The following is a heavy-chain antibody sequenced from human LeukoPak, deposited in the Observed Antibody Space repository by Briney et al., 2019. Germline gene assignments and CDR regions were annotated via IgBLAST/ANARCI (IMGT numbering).Heavy chain of an antibody. CDR3: AREGEYSSGFDY. V-gene: IGHV3-30-3*01. J-gene: IGHJ4*02. D-gene: IGHD6-19*01. CDR1: GFTFSSYA. Sequence: GRSLRLSCAASGFTFSSYAMHWVRQASGKGLEWVAVISYDGSNKYYADSVKGRFTISRDNSKNTLYLQMNSLRAEDTAVYYCAREGEYSSGFDYWGQGTLVTVSS. CDR2: ISYDGSNK.